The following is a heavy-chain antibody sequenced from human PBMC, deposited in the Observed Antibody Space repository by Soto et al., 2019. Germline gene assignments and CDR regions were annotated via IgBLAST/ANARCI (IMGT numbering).Heavy chain of an antibody. CDR3: AKSRVTYYYYYGLDV. V-gene: IGHV3-30*18. J-gene: IGHJ6*02. CDR1: GFTFSNFG. D-gene: IGHD2-21*01. CDR2: ISDDGSIQ. Sequence: GGSLRLSCAASGFTFSNFGMHWVRQAPGQGLEWVALISDDGSIQYYADSVKGRFAISRDNSKNTLYVQMNSLRAEDTAVYYCAKSRVTYYYYYGLDVWGQGTTVTAP.